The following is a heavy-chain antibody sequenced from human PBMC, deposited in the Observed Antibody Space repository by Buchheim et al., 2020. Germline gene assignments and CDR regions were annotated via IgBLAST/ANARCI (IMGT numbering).Heavy chain of an antibody. V-gene: IGHV4-59*08. Sequence: QVQLQESGPGLVKPSETLSLTCTVSGGSISSYYWSWIRQPPGKGLEWIGYIYYSGSTNYNPSLKSRFTISVDTSKNQFSLKLSSVTAAETAVYYCARHIKHYDSSGYYFDYWGQGTL. CDR2: IYYSGST. D-gene: IGHD3-22*01. CDR3: ARHIKHYDSSGYYFDY. CDR1: GGSISSYY. J-gene: IGHJ4*02.